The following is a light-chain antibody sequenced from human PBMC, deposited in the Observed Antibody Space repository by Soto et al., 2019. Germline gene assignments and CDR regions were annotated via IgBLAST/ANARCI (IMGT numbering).Light chain of an antibody. J-gene: IGKJ5*01. V-gene: IGKV3-11*01. CDR2: DAS. Sequence: EIVLTQSPATLSLSPGERATLSCRASQSVNKYLAWYRQKPGQPPRLLIYDASYRATGIPDRFSGSGSGTDFTLTISSLEPEDFAVYYCQQYNNWPITFGQGTRLENK. CDR1: QSVNKY. CDR3: QQYNNWPIT.